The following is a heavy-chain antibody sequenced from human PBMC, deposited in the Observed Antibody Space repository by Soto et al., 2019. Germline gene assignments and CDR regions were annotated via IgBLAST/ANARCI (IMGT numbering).Heavy chain of an antibody. CDR3: AGDPDMRFGDYMDV. J-gene: IGHJ6*02. V-gene: IGHV1-3*01. Sequence: QVQLVQSGTEVKKPGASVKVSCEAYGYRLSAYGMHWVRQAPGQGPEWMGWIHGGNGKTKYSAKLQDKIVLSTDTSANVGYMQLSSLTSEDTAMYFCAGDPDMRFGDYMDVWGQGTTVIVSS. CDR2: IHGGNGKT. CDR1: GYRLSAYG. D-gene: IGHD3-10*01.